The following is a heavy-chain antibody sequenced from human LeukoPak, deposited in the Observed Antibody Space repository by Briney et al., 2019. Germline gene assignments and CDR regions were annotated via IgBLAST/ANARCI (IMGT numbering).Heavy chain of an antibody. D-gene: IGHD3-22*01. CDR1: GFNFSATY. V-gene: IGHV3-11*01. Sequence: PGGSLRLSCAASGFNFSATYMAWIRQTPGKGLQWISYISNRGIIINYADSVKGRFTISRDNSKNTLYLQMNSLRAEDTAVYYCAKGPDYDSSGYYGGSGYWGQGTLVTVSS. CDR3: AKGPDYDSSGYYGGSGY. J-gene: IGHJ4*02. CDR2: ISNRGIII.